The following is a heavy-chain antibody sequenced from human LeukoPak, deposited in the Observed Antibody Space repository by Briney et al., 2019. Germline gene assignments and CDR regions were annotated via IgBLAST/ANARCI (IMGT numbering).Heavy chain of an antibody. J-gene: IGHJ4*02. CDR2: ISSSGSTI. Sequence: GGSLRLSCAASGFTFSSYEMNWVRQAPGKGLEWVSYISSSGSTIYYADSVKGRFTISRDNAKNSLYLQMHSLRAEDTAVYYCARESPDRRDGYKLWGQGTLVTVSS. V-gene: IGHV3-48*03. CDR1: GFTFSSYE. D-gene: IGHD5-24*01. CDR3: ARESPDRRDGYKL.